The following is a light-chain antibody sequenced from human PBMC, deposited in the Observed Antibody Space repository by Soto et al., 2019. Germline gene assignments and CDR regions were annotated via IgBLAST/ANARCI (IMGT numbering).Light chain of an antibody. CDR3: QQYGSSPFVT. CDR1: QSVSSSY. J-gene: IGKJ1*01. CDR2: GAS. V-gene: IGKV3-20*01. Sequence: EIVLTQSPGTLSLSPGERATLSCRASQSVSSSYLAWYQQKPGQAPRLLIYGASSRATGIPDRFSGSGSGTDLPLTISRLEPEDFAAYYCQQYGSSPFVTFGQGTKVEIK.